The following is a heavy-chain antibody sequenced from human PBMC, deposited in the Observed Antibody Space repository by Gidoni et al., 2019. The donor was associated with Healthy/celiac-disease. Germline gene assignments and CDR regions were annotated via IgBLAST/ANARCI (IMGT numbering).Heavy chain of an antibody. J-gene: IGHJ5*02. CDR3: ARAPRNFYCSGGSCKHNWFDP. CDR2: IYRGGST. D-gene: IGHD2-15*01. Sequence: EVQLVESGGGLVQPGGSLRLSCAASGFTVSSNYMSWARQAPGKGLEWVSVIYRGGSTYYADSVKGRFTISRDNSKNTLYLQMNSLRAEDTAVYYCARAPRNFYCSGGSCKHNWFDPWGQGTLVTVSS. V-gene: IGHV3-66*01. CDR1: GFTVSSNY.